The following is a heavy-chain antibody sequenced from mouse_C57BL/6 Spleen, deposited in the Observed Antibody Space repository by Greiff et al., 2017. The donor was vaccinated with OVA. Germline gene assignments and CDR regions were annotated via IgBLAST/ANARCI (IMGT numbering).Heavy chain of an antibody. CDR1: GYTFTDYY. Sequence: EVKLVESGPELVKPGASVKISCKASGYTFTDYYMNWVKQSHGKSLEWIGDINPNNGGTSYNQKFKGKATLTVDKSSSTAYMELRSLTSEDSAVYYCARETAQATFAYWGQGTLVTVSA. CDR2: INPNNGGT. D-gene: IGHD3-2*02. CDR3: ARETAQATFAY. J-gene: IGHJ3*01. V-gene: IGHV1-26*01.